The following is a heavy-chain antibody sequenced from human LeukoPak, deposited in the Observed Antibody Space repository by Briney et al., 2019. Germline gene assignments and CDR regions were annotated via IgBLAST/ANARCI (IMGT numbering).Heavy chain of an antibody. CDR3: ARRPYDYGGNSATGFDY. J-gene: IGHJ4*02. Sequence: GGSLRLSCAASGFTFSSFAMTWVRQAPGKGLVWVSRINSDGSSTTSYADSVKGRFTISRDNAKNTLYLQMNSLRAEDTAVYYCARRPYDYGGNSATGFDYWGQGTLVTVSS. CDR1: GFTFSSFA. V-gene: IGHV3-74*01. D-gene: IGHD4-23*01. CDR2: INSDGSST.